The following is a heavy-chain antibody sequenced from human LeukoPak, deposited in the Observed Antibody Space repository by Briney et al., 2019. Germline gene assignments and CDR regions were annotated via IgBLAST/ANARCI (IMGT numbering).Heavy chain of an antibody. CDR3: ARLSGFFDY. V-gene: IGHV4-59*08. CDR2: IYYSGST. J-gene: IGHJ4*02. D-gene: IGHD7-27*01. CDR1: GGSISSYY. Sequence: SETLSLTCTVSGGSISSYYWSWIRQPPGKGLEWIGYIYYSGSTNYNPSLKSRVTISVDTSKNQFSLKLSAVTAADTAVYYRARLSGFFDYWGQGTLVTVSS.